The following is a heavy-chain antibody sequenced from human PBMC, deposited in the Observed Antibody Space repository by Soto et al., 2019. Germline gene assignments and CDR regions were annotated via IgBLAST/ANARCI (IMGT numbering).Heavy chain of an antibody. Sequence: AETLSLTCAVYGGSCSGYYWSWVRQPPGKGLEWIGEINHSGSTNYNPSLKSRVTISVDTSKNQFSLKLSSVTAADTAVYYCARGPKSCEYCSSWYRNYHMDYWGQGTLVTVSS. J-gene: IGHJ4*02. CDR2: INHSGST. D-gene: IGHD6-13*01. CDR1: GGSCSGYY. CDR3: ARGPKSCEYCSSWYRNYHMDY. V-gene: IGHV4-34*01.